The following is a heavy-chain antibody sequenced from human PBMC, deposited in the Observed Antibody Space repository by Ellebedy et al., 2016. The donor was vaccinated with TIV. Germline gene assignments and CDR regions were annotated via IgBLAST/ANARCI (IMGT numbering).Heavy chain of an antibody. D-gene: IGHD3-10*01. CDR1: GFTFSNYA. CDR2: FGVSGDTT. CDR3: AKDSGKYGWNSEY. V-gene: IGHV3-23*01. J-gene: IGHJ4*02. Sequence: GESLKISCAASGFTFSNYALSWVRQAPGKGLEWVSGFGVSGDTTYYIDSVKGRFTISRDNSKNTVYLQMDSLRAEDTAIYYCAKDSGKYGWNSEYWGQGTQVTVSS.